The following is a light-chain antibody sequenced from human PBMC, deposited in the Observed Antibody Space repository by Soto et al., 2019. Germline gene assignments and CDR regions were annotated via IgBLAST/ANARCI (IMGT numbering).Light chain of an antibody. CDR2: DAS. J-gene: IGKJ4*01. V-gene: IGKV1-33*01. CDR3: QHYDHLPPLS. Sequence: DIQMTQSPSSLSASVGDRVTITCQASQDIKNYLNWYQQKPGKAPNLLIYDASNLKTGVPSRFSGSGSGTHFTFTISSLQPEDIEPYYCQHYDHLPPLSFGGGTKVEIK. CDR1: QDIKNY.